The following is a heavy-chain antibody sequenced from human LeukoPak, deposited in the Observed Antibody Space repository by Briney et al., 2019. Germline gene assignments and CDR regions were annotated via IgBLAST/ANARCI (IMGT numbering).Heavy chain of an antibody. CDR3: ARDSLSYSSSGFDP. J-gene: IGHJ5*02. CDR2: INPNSGGT. CDR1: GYTFTGYY. V-gene: IGHV1-2*02. D-gene: IGHD6-13*01. Sequence: ASVKVSCKACGYTFTGYYMHWVRQAPGQGLEWMGWINPNSGGTNYAQKFRGRVTMTRDTSISTADMELSRLRSDDTAVYYCARDSLSYSSSGFDPWGQGTLVTVSS.